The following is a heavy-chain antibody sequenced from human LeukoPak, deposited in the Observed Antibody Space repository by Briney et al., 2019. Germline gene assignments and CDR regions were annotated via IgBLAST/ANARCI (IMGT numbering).Heavy chain of an antibody. J-gene: IGHJ6*04. CDR1: GGSFSGYY. D-gene: IGHD4-17*01. Sequence: SETLSLTCAVYGGSFSGYYWSWIRQPPGKGLEWIGEINHSGSTNYNPSLKSRVTISVDTSKNQFSLKLSSVTAADTAVYYCAREIRSPGDVWGKGTTVTISS. CDR3: AREIRSPGDV. CDR2: INHSGST. V-gene: IGHV4-34*01.